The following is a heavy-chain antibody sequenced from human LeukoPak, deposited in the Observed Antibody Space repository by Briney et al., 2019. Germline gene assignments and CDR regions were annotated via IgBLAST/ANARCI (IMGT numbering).Heavy chain of an antibody. D-gene: IGHD2-2*01. CDR3: ARAGYCSSTSCPQTPVYYLDY. CDR1: GGSISSSSYY. J-gene: IGHJ4*02. Sequence: SETLSLTCTVSGGSISSSSYYWGWIRQPPGKGLEWIRSIYYSGRTYYNPSLKSRVTISVETSKNQFSLKLSSVTAADTAVYYYARAGYCSSTSCPQTPVYYLDYWGQGSLVTDSS. V-gene: IGHV4-39*07. CDR2: IYYSGRT.